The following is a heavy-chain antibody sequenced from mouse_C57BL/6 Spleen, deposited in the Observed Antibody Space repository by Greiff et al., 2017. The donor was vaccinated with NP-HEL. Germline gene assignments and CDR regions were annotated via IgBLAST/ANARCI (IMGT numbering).Heavy chain of an antibody. CDR1: GFTFSSYA. Sequence: EVEGVESGGGLVKPGGSLKLSCAASGFTFSSYAMSWVRQTPEKRQEWVATISDGGSYTYYPDNVKGRFTSSRDNAKNNLYMQKSHLKSEDTAMYYCARDWADLLLIWFAYWGQGTLVTVSA. V-gene: IGHV5-4*01. D-gene: IGHD2-1*01. J-gene: IGHJ3*01. CDR2: ISDGGSYT. CDR3: ARDWADLLLIWFAY.